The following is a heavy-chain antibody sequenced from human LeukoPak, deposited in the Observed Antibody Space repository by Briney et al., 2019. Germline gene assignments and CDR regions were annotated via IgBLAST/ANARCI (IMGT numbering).Heavy chain of an antibody. J-gene: IGHJ4*02. CDR3: AGLQDWSDVDS. D-gene: IGHD1-1*01. V-gene: IGHV4-38-2*02. CDR1: GYSISSGYY. CDR2: VYHSGRT. Sequence: SETLSLTCIVSGYSISSGYYWAWIRQPPGKGLEWIGSVYHSGRTYYNPSLMSRVTISEDTSKNQFSLKPTSVTAPDTAVYYCAGLQDWSDVDSWGQGTLVTVSS.